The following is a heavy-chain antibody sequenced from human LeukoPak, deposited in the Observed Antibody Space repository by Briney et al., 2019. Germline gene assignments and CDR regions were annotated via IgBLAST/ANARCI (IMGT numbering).Heavy chain of an antibody. CDR3: ASDSYYDSSGYYFDY. V-gene: IGHV1-46*01. J-gene: IGHJ4*02. CDR2: INPSGGST. CDR1: GYTFTSYY. D-gene: IGHD3-22*01. Sequence: ASVKVSCKASGYTFTSYYMHWVRQAPGQGLEWMGIINPSGGSTSYAQKFQGRVTMTRDTSTSTVYMELSSLRPEDAAVYYCASDSYYDSSGYYFDYWGQGTLVTVSS.